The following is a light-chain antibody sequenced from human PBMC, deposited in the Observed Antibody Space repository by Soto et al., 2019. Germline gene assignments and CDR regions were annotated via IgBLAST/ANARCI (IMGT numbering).Light chain of an antibody. CDR2: GNS. CDR3: QSYDSSLSGPVV. J-gene: IGLJ2*01. Sequence: QSVLTQPPSXSXAPXQRVTISCTGSSSNIGAGYDVHWYQQLPGTAPKLLIYGNSNRPSGVPDRFSGSKSGTSASLAITGLQAEDEADYYCQSYDSSLSGPVVFGGGTKLTVL. CDR1: SSNIGAGYD. V-gene: IGLV1-40*01.